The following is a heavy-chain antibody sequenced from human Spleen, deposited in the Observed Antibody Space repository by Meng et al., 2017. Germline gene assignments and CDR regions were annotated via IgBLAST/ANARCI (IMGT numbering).Heavy chain of an antibody. D-gene: IGHD4-11*01. CDR2: INHSGST. CDR3: ARGPTTMAHDFDY. J-gene: IGHJ4*02. V-gene: IGHV4-34*01. CDR1: GGSFSDYY. Sequence: VRLPQVGAGLLKPPETLSPPCVVSGGSFSDYYWSWIRQPPGKGLEWIGEINHSGSTNYTPSLESRATISVDTSQNNLSLKLSSVTAADSAVYYCARGPTTMAHDFDYWGQGTLVTVSS.